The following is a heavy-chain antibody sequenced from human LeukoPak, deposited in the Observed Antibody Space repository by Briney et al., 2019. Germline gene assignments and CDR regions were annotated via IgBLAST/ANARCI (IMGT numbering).Heavy chain of an antibody. CDR1: GYSFTSYW. CDR3: ARLSFLGSYADAFDI. Sequence: GESLKISCKGSGYSFTSYWIGWVRQMPGKGLEWMGIIYPGDSDTRYSPSFQGQVTISADKSISTAYLQWSSLKASDTAMYYCARLSFLGSYADAFDIWGQGTMVTVSS. V-gene: IGHV5-51*01. D-gene: IGHD1-26*01. CDR2: IYPGDSDT. J-gene: IGHJ3*02.